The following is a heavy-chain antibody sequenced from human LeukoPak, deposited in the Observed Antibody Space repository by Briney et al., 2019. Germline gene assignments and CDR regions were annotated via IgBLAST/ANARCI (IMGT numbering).Heavy chain of an antibody. J-gene: IGHJ4*02. D-gene: IGHD6-19*01. CDR2: ISGSGGST. CDR3: AKEEYSSGWLNLF. V-gene: IGHV3-23*01. CDR1: GFTFSSYA. Sequence: GGSLRLSCAAFGFTFSSYAMSWVRQAPGKGLEWVSAISGSGGSTYYADSVKGWFTISRDNSKNTLYLQMNSLRAEDTAVHYCAKEEYSSGWLNLFWGQGTLVTVSS.